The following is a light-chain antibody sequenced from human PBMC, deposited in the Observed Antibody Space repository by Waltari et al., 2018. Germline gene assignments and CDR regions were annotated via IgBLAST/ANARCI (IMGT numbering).Light chain of an antibody. CDR2: KVS. CDR1: QSVVVSDGNTY. J-gene: IGKJ2*03. V-gene: IGKV2-30*01. CDR3: MQGSHWPYS. Sequence: DIVMTQSPLSLPVTLGQPASISCRSRQSVVVSDGNTYLNWFQQRPGQSPRRLIYKVSNRDSGVPDRFSGSGSGTDFTLKISRVEAEDVGLYYCMQGSHWPYSFGQGTKLEIK.